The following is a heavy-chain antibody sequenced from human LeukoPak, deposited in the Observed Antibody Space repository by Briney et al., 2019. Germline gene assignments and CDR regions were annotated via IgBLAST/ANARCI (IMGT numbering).Heavy chain of an antibody. CDR1: VFTFSSYG. J-gene: IGHJ4*02. V-gene: IGHV3-33*06. CDR3: AKELQAGWYYFDY. D-gene: IGHD6-19*01. Sequence: GGTLRLSCAACVFTFSSYGMHWVRQAPGKGLEWVAVIWYDGSNKYYADSVKGRFTISRDNSKNTLYLQMNSLRAEDTAVYYCAKELQAGWYYFDYWGQGTLVTVSS. CDR2: IWYDGSNK.